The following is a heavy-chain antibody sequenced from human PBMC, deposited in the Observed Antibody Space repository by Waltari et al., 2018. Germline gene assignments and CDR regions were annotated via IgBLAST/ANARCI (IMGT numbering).Heavy chain of an antibody. Sequence: EVQLVESGGGLVQPGGSLRLSCAASGFTFSSYAMSWVRQAPGKGLEWVSAISGGGGAPYYAHAGKGRFTISRDNSKNTLYLQMNSLRAEDTAVYYCAKDQMGGPYDYIWGSYLPSPLYMDVWGKGTTVTVSS. D-gene: IGHD3-16*02. CDR2: ISGGGGAP. CDR3: AKDQMGGPYDYIWGSYLPSPLYMDV. J-gene: IGHJ6*03. CDR1: GFTFSSYA. V-gene: IGHV3-23*04.